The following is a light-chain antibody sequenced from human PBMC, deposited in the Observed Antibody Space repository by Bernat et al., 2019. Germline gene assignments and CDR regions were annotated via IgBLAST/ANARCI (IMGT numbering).Light chain of an antibody. CDR1: QDIRNE. CDR3: LQHNSFPRT. Sequence: DIQMTQSPSSLSASVGDRVTITCRTSQDIRNELGWYQQKPGKAPKRLIYGASSLQSGVPSRFSGSGSGTEFTLTISSLQPEDFATYYCLQHNSFPRTFGQGTKVEIK. V-gene: IGKV1-17*01. J-gene: IGKJ1*01. CDR2: GAS.